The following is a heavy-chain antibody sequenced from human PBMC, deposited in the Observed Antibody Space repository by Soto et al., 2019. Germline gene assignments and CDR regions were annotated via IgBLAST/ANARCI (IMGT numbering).Heavy chain of an antibody. J-gene: IGHJ4*02. V-gene: IGHV4-39*01. CDR2: VYYSGTT. Sequence: QVQLQESGPGLVKPSETRSLTCTVSGDSIGSRTYYWGWIRKPPGKGLEWIGSVYYSGTTYFNPSLNSRVTISVDTSRIHFSLKLISVNAGDTAVYYCARQSYDSSDYFDYWGQGTLVTVSS. CDR3: ARQSYDSSDYFDY. CDR1: GDSIGSRTYY. D-gene: IGHD3-22*01.